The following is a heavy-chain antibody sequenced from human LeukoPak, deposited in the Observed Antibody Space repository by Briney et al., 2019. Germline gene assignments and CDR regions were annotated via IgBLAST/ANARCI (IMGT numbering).Heavy chain of an antibody. J-gene: IGHJ3*02. D-gene: IGHD1-26*01. CDR2: ISSSSSYI. V-gene: IGHV3-21*01. CDR1: GFTFSSYG. Sequence: GGSLRLSCAASGFTFSSYGMNWVRQAPGKGLEWVSSISSSSSYIYYADSVKGRFTISRDNSKNTLYLQMNSLRAEDTAVYYCARDGEWELPPGAFDIWGQGTMVTVSS. CDR3: ARDGEWELPPGAFDI.